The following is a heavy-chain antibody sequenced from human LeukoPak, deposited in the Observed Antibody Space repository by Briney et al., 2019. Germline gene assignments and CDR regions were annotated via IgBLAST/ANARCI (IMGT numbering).Heavy chain of an antibody. D-gene: IGHD2-21*02. J-gene: IGHJ4*02. CDR2: IYYSGST. CDR3: ARGDYGVVVTPYYFDY. CDR1: GDSISSYY. V-gene: IGHV4-59*01. Sequence: SETLSLTCTVSGDSISSYYWSWIRQPPGKGLEWIGYIYYSGSTNYNPSLKSRVTISVDTSKNQFSLKLSSVTAADTAVYYCARGDYGVVVTPYYFDYWGQGTLVTVSS.